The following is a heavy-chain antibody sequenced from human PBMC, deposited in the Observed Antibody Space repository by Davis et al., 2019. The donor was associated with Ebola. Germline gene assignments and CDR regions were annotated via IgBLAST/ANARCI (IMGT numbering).Heavy chain of an antibody. CDR1: GFTFSRYS. Sequence: GESLKISCAASGFTFSRYSMNWVRQAPGKGLEWVSSISSSSSYIYYADSVKGRFTISRDNAKNSLYLQMNSLRAEDTAVYYCARRGTFTFGGVIYGMDVWGKGTTVTVSS. D-gene: IGHD3-16*01. CDR2: ISSSSSYI. CDR3: ARRGTFTFGGVIYGMDV. V-gene: IGHV3-21*01. J-gene: IGHJ6*04.